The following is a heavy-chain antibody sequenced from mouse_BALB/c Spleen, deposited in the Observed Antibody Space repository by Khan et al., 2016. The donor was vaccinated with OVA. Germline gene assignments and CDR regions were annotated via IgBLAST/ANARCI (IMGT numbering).Heavy chain of an antibody. CDR2: ISSGGDYT. CDR1: GFTFSSYS. Sequence: EVELVESGGDLVKPGGSLKFSCAASGFTFSSYSMSWVRQTPDKRLEWVATISSGGDYTYYSDNVKGRFTISRDNAKNTLYLQMSSLKSEDTAMYYCASHLTGSFAYWGQRTLVTVSA. CDR3: ASHLTGSFAY. J-gene: IGHJ3*01. V-gene: IGHV5-6*01. D-gene: IGHD4-1*01.